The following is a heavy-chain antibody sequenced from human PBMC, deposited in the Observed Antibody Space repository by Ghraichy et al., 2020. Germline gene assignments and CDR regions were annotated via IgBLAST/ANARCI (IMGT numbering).Heavy chain of an antibody. CDR2: IISSGRTI. J-gene: IGHJ6*02. Sequence: GGSLRLSCVGSGFTLSSYSMNWVRQSPEKGLEWVSYIISSGRTISYADSVKGRFTISRDNAQNALYLQMKSLRDDDTGVYYCARASRVVRFYYYDGMDVWGQGTTVTV. D-gene: IGHD4-23*01. V-gene: IGHV3-48*02. CDR1: GFTLSSYS. CDR3: ARASRVVRFYYYDGMDV.